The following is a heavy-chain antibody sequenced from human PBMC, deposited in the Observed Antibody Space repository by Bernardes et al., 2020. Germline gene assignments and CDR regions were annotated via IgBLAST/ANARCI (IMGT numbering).Heavy chain of an antibody. D-gene: IGHD1-26*01. Sequence: GGSLRLSCAASGFTFSSYSMNWVRQAPGKGLEWVSSISSSSSYIYYADSVKGRFTISRDNAKNSLYLQMNSLRAEDTAVYYCARDRPRGRDYYYYGMDVWGQGTTVTVSS. CDR3: ARDRPRGRDYYYYGMDV. V-gene: IGHV3-21*01. CDR2: ISSSSSYI. J-gene: IGHJ6*02. CDR1: GFTFSSYS.